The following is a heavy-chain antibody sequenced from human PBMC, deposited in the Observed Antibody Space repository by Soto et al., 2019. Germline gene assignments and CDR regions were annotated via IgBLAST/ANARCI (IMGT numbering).Heavy chain of an antibody. J-gene: IGHJ3*02. CDR3: AREPLGLLYHDAFDI. Sequence: QVQLVQSGAEVKKPGASVKVSCKASGYTFTSYGISWVRQAPGQGLEWMGWISAYNGNTNYAQKLQGRVTRTTDTSTSTAYMELRGLRSDDTAVYYCAREPLGLLYHDAFDIWGQGTMVTVSS. CDR2: ISAYNGNT. V-gene: IGHV1-18*01. CDR1: GYTFTSYG. D-gene: IGHD3-3*01.